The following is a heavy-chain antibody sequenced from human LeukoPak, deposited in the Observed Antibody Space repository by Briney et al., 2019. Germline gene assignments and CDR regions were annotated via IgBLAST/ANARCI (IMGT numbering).Heavy chain of an antibody. V-gene: IGHV3-30*02. D-gene: IGHD6-6*01. CDR1: GFTFSSYG. CDR3: AKDGRIAARPSYFDY. Sequence: GGSLRLSCAASGFTFSSYGMHWVRQAPGKGLGWVAFIRYDGSNKYYADSVKGRFTISRDNSKNTLYLQMNSLRAEDTAVYYCAKDGRIAARPSYFDYWGQGTLVTVSS. J-gene: IGHJ4*02. CDR2: IRYDGSNK.